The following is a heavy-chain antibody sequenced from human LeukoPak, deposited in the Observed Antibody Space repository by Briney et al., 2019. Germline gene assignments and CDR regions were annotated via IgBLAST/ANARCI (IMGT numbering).Heavy chain of an antibody. CDR3: ARAQDYCSGSTCYGYFQY. CDR1: GFTFSSYD. V-gene: IGHV3-48*03. Sequence: PGGSLRLSCAASGFTFSSYDLNWVRQAPGKGLEWVSYMSSSRNTIYYADSVKGRFTISRDNARNSLYLQMNSLKAEDTAIYYCARAQDYCSGSTCYGYFQYWGQGTLVTVSS. J-gene: IGHJ1*01. D-gene: IGHD2-15*01. CDR2: MSSSRNTI.